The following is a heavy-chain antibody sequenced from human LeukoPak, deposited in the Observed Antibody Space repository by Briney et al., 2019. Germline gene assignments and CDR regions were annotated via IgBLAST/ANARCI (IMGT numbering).Heavy chain of an antibody. J-gene: IGHJ3*02. CDR2: LYQSGST. D-gene: IGHD1-26*01. V-gene: IGHV4-38-2*02. Sequence: SETLSLTCSVSGYSISSGYYWGWIRQPPGKGLEWMGSLYQSGSTYYNPSLKSRVTISVDTSKNQFSLKLSSVTAADTAVYYCARGGSYLSAFDIWGQGTMVTVSS. CDR3: ARGGSYLSAFDI. CDR1: GYSISSGYY.